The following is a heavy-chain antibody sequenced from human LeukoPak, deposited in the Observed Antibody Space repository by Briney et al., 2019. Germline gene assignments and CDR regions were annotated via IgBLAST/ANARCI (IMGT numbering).Heavy chain of an antibody. V-gene: IGHV5-51*01. D-gene: IGHD6-6*01. Sequence: GESLKISCKGSGYRFTSYWIGWVRQMPGKGLEGMGIIYPGDSDTRYSPSFQGQVTISADKSISTAYLQWSSLKASDTAMYYCARQGRVEYSSSSGDYWGQGTLVTVSS. J-gene: IGHJ4*02. CDR2: IYPGDSDT. CDR1: GYRFTSYW. CDR3: ARQGRVEYSSSSGDY.